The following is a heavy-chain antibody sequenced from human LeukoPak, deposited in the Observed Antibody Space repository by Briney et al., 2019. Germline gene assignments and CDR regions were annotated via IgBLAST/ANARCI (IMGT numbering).Heavy chain of an antibody. Sequence: GGSLRLSCEASGFTFSTFAMIWVRQPPGKGLEWVSSISPSGGEIHYADSVKGRFTISRDNSKNTLYLQMNSLRTEDTAVYYCARGGSYLSAFDIWGQGTMVTVSS. V-gene: IGHV3-23*01. J-gene: IGHJ3*02. CDR3: ARGGSYLSAFDI. CDR1: GFTFSTFA. CDR2: ISPSGGEI. D-gene: IGHD1-26*01.